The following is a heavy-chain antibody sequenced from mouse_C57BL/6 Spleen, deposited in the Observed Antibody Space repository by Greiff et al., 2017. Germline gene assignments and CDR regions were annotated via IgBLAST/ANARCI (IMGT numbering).Heavy chain of an antibody. CDR1: GYSFTDYN. CDR2: INPNYGTT. V-gene: IGHV1-39*01. D-gene: IGHD2-4*01. J-gene: IGHJ4*01. Sequence: EVKLQESGPELVKPGASVKISCTASGYSFTDYNMNWVKQSNGKSLEWIGVINPNYGTTSYNQKFKGKATLTVDQSSSTAYMQLNSLTSEDAAVDYCARGDDDDDMEDWGKGTSVTVAS. CDR3: ARGDDDDDMED.